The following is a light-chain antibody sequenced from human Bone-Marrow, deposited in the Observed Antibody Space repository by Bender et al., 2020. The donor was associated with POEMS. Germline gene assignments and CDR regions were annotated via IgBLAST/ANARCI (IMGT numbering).Light chain of an antibody. CDR1: SIGTKP. CDR2: AKN. Sequence: TQTPSVSVAPGQTARITCGGDSIGTKPVHWYRLKPGQAPVLVIYAKNNRPSGIPDRFSGSSSGNTASLTITGAQAEDEADYYCCSYANTSTDVVFGGGTKLTVL. V-gene: IGLV3-19*01. CDR3: CSYANTSTDVV. J-gene: IGLJ2*01.